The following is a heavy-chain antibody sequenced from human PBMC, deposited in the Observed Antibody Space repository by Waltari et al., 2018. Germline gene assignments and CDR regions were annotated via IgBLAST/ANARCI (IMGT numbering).Heavy chain of an antibody. CDR2: ISSVSSAI. CDR1: GFTFSTYS. D-gene: IGHD2-15*01. Sequence: EVQLVESGGGLVQPGGSLRLSCAASGFTFSTYSMNWVRQAPGKGLEWVSYISSVSSAIDYADSMKGRITISRDNATRSLYLPMNLLRAEDTAVYYCARGWSGSSCDSAPLHFDCWGQGTLVTVSS. J-gene: IGHJ4*02. V-gene: IGHV3-48*04. CDR3: ARGWSGSSCDSAPLHFDC.